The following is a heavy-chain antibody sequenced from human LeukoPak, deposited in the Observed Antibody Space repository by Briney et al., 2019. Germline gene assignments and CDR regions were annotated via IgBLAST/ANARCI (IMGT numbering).Heavy chain of an antibody. J-gene: IGHJ4*02. CDR1: GYGFTTYW. D-gene: IGHD1-26*01. Sequence: GESLKISCKIGGYGFTTYWIGWVRLMSGEGLEWMGIIYSGDSETRYSPSFQGQVTMSVDKSISTAYLQWGSLKSSDTAMYYCARLSGRDFDFWGQGTLVTVSS. CDR2: IYSGDSET. V-gene: IGHV5-51*01. CDR3: ARLSGRDFDF.